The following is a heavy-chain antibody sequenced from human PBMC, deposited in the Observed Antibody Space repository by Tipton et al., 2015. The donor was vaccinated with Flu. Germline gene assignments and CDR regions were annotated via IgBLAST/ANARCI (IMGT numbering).Heavy chain of an antibody. CDR3: AREGGYYGSGSYYVPSHYGWFDP. CDR2: ISAYNGNT. CDR1: GYTFTSYG. J-gene: IGHJ5*02. V-gene: IGHV1-18*01. Sequence: QSGPEVKKPGASVKVSCKASGYTFTSYGISWVRQTPGQGLEWMGRISAYNGNTNYAQKLQGRVTMTTDTSTSTAYMELRSLRSDDTAVYYCAREGGYYGSGSYYVPSHYGWFDPWGQGTLVTVSS. D-gene: IGHD3-10*01.